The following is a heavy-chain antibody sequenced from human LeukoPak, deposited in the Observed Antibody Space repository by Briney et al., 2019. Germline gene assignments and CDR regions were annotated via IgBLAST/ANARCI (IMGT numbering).Heavy chain of an antibody. J-gene: IGHJ3*02. V-gene: IGHV4-59*01. CDR1: GGSISSYY. CDR3: ARGQAYYYDSSGYDAFDI. D-gene: IGHD3-22*01. CDR2: IYYSGST. Sequence: SETLSLTCTVSGGSISSYYWSWIRQPPGKGLEWIGYIYYSGSTNYNPSLKSRVTISVDTSKNQFSLKLSSVTAADTAVYYCARGQAYYYDSSGYDAFDIWGQGTMVTVSS.